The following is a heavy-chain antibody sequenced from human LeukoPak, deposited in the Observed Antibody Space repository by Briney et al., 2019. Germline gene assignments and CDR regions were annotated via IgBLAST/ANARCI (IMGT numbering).Heavy chain of an antibody. V-gene: IGHV4-34*01. D-gene: IGHD5-18*01. J-gene: IGHJ4*02. CDR3: ARGQLGYSYGNSFDY. Sequence: SETLSLTCAVYGGSFSGYYWSWIRQPPGKGLEWIGEINHSGSTNYNPSLRSRVTISVDTSKNQFSLKLSSVTAADTAVYYCARGQLGYSYGNSFDYWGQGTLVTVSS. CDR2: INHSGST. CDR1: GGSFSGYY.